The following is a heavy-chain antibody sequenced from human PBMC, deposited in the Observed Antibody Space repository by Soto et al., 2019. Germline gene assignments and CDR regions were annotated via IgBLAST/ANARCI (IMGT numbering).Heavy chain of an antibody. CDR3: ARGDTMVRGGTDY. CDR2: ISSSSSYI. V-gene: IGHV3-21*01. CDR1: GFTFSSYS. J-gene: IGHJ4*02. Sequence: VQLVESGGGVVQPGRSLRLSCAASGFTFSSYSMNWVRQAPGKGLEWVSSISSSSSYIYYADSVKGRFTISRDNAKNSLYLQMNSLRAEDTAVYYCARGDTMVRGGTDYWGQGTLVTVSS. D-gene: IGHD3-10*01.